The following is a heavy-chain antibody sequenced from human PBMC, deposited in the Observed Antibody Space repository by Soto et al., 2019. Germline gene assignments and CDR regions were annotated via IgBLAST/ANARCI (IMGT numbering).Heavy chain of an antibody. D-gene: IGHD5-18*01. J-gene: IGHJ4*02. CDR2: ISYDGSNK. CDR1: GFTFSSYA. V-gene: IGHV3-30-3*01. Sequence: QVQLVESGGGVVQPGRSLRLSCAASGFTFSSYAMHWVRQAPGKGLEWVAVISYDGSNKYYADSVKGRFTISRDNSKNTLYLQMNSLRAEDTAVYYCARDLKSVWDTAMVPGDYWGQGTLVTVSS. CDR3: ARDLKSVWDTAMVPGDY.